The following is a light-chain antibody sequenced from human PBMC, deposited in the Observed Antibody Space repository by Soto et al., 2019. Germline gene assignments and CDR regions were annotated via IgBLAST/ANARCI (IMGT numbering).Light chain of an antibody. J-gene: IGLJ1*01. Sequence: QSVLTQPASVSGSPGQSITISCTGTSSDVAGYNFVSWYQQHPGKAPKLIIYDVSYRPSGVSSRFFGSKSGNTASLTISGLQAEDEADYYCKSYTSINTYVFGTGTKVTVL. CDR2: DVS. V-gene: IGLV2-14*01. CDR3: KSYTSINTYV. CDR1: SSDVAGYNF.